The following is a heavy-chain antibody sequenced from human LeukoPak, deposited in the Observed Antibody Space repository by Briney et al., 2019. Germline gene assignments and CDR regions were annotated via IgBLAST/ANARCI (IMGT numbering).Heavy chain of an antibody. CDR1: GDSINSYY. D-gene: IGHD4-23*01. J-gene: IGHJ3*02. Sequence: PSETLSLTCTVSGDSINSYYWTWIRQAPGKGLEWIGYIYYTGSTNYSPSLKSRVTISVDTSKNQFSLKLSSVTAADTAVYYCARESASNYGGNRIDAFDIWGQGTMVTVSS. CDR2: IYYTGST. V-gene: IGHV4-59*01. CDR3: ARESASNYGGNRIDAFDI.